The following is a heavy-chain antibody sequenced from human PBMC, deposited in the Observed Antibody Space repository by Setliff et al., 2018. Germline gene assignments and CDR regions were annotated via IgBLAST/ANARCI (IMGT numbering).Heavy chain of an antibody. J-gene: IGHJ6*02. CDR2: ISSSSSYI. CDR3: ARDASDYYDSSGYSYYYYYGMDV. D-gene: IGHD3-22*01. V-gene: IGHV3-21*01. CDR1: GFTFSSYS. Sequence: PGGSLRLSCAASGFTFSSYSMNWVRQAPGKGLEWVPSISSSSSYIYYADSVKGRFTISRDNAKNSLYLQMNSLRAEDTAVYYCARDASDYYDSSGYSYYYYYGMDVWGQGTTVTVSS.